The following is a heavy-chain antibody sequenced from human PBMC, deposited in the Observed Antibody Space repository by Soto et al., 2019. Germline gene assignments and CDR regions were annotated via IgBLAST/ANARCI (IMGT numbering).Heavy chain of an antibody. CDR3: AKDVPWFDP. V-gene: IGHV3-30*18. J-gene: IGHJ5*02. CDR2: ISYDGSNK. CDR1: GFTFSSYG. Sequence: GGSLRLSCAASGFTFSSYGMHWVRQAPGKGLEWVALISYDGSNKNYADSVKGRFTISRDSSKNTLYLQMNSLRAEDTAVYYCAKDVPWFDPWGQGTLVTVSS.